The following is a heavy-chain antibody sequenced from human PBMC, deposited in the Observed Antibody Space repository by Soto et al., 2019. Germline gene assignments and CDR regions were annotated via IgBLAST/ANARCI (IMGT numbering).Heavy chain of an antibody. J-gene: IGHJ3*02. V-gene: IGHV1-69*13. Sequence: SVKVSCKASACTFSSYAINCVRSAPGQRPERMGGIIPLFGAANYAQKFQGRVTITADESANTAYMELSSLRSEDTAVYYCARAKTSYYYDSSGFGGAFDIWGRGAMVTVSS. CDR3: ARAKTSYYYDSSGFGGAFDI. CDR2: IIPLFGAA. D-gene: IGHD3-22*01. CDR1: ACTFSSYA.